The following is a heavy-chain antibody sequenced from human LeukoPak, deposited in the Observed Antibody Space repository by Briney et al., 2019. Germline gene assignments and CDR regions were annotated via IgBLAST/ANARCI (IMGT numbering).Heavy chain of an antibody. J-gene: IGHJ4*02. CDR2: IYSGGST. CDR3: ARAPPYCSGGSCDDY. Sequence: GGSLRLSCAASGFLVSSNYMSRVRQAPGKGLEWVSVIYSGGSTYYADSVKGRFTNSRDNSKNTLYLQMNSLRAEDTAVYYCARAPPYCSGGSCDDYWGQGTLVTVSS. V-gene: IGHV3-66*01. CDR1: GFLVSSNY. D-gene: IGHD2-15*01.